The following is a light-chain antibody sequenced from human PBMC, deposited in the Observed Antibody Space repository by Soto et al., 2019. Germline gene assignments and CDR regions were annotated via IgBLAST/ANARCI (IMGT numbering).Light chain of an antibody. CDR2: QAS. V-gene: IGKV1-5*03. J-gene: IGKJ1*01. CDR3: QQYNNWPLTWT. Sequence: DIQMTQSPSTLSASVGDRVTITCRASQSISSWLAWYQQKPGRAPKLLIYQASTLASGVPSRFSGSGSGSEFTLTISSLQSEDFAVYFCQQYNNWPLTWTFGQGTKVDIK. CDR1: QSISSW.